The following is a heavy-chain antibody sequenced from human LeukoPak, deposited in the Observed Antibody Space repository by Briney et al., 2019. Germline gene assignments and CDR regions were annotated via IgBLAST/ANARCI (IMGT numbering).Heavy chain of an antibody. V-gene: IGHV4-59*12. CDR3: ARDPNPGPYYYYGMDV. CDR1: GGSMSPYH. J-gene: IGHJ6*02. CDR2: IYYSGST. Sequence: SETLSLTCTVSGGSMSPYHWGWIRQPPGKGLEWTGYIYYSGSTNYNPSLNSRVTISVDTSKNQFSLKLSSVTAADTAVYYCARDPNPGPYYYYGMDVWGQGTTVTVSS.